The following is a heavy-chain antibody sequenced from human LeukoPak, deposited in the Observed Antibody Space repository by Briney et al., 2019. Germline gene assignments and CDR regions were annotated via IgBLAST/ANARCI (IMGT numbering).Heavy chain of an antibody. CDR2: VNHSGST. CDR3: AIRGYSYGKYYFDY. V-gene: IGHV4-34*01. CDR1: GGSFSGYY. J-gene: IGHJ4*02. Sequence: SETLSLTCAVYGGSFSGYYWNWIRQPPGKGLEWIGEVNHSGSTNYNPSLKSRVTISVDTSKNQFSLKLNSMTAADTAMYYCAIRGYSYGKYYFDYWGQGTLVTVSS. D-gene: IGHD5-18*01.